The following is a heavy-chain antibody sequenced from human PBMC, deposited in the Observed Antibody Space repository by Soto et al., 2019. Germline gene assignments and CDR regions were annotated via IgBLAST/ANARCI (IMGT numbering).Heavy chain of an antibody. Sequence: QVQLVESGGGVVQPGRSLRLSCAASGFTFSSYGMHWVRQAPGKGLEWVAAISYDGSNKYSADSVKGRFTISRDNSKNTLYLQMNRLRAEDTAVYYCAKDSGGIYYYYGMDVWGQGTTVTVSS. CDR1: GFTFSSYG. CDR3: AKDSGGIYYYYGMDV. CDR2: ISYDGSNK. V-gene: IGHV3-30*18. J-gene: IGHJ6*02. D-gene: IGHD2-15*01.